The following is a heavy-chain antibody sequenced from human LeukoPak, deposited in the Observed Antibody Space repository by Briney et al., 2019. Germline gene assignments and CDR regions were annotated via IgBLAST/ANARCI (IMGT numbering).Heavy chain of an antibody. J-gene: IGHJ4*02. CDR2: INHSGST. V-gene: IGHV4-34*01. Sequence: SETLSLTCAVYGGSFSGYYWSWIRQPPGKGLEWIGEINHSGSTNYNPSLESRVTISVDTSKNQFSLKLSSVTAADTAVYYCARGPSTYYYDSTQYNYWGQGTLVTVSS. D-gene: IGHD3-22*01. CDR1: GGSFSGYY. CDR3: ARGPSTYYYDSTQYNY.